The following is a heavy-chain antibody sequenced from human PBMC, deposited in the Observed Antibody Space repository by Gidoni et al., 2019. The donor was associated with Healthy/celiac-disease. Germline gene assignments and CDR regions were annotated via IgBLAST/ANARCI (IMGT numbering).Heavy chain of an antibody. Sequence: EVQLVESGGGLVQPGGSLRLSCVASGFTLRSYAMSWVRQAPGKGLEWVSAISGSGGSTYYADSVKGRFTISRDTSKNTLYLQMNSLRAEDTAVYYCAKVSAVAGINSNDYWGQGTLVTVSS. CDR1: GFTLRSYA. J-gene: IGHJ4*02. V-gene: IGHV3-23*04. D-gene: IGHD6-19*01. CDR3: AKVSAVAGINSNDY. CDR2: ISGSGGST.